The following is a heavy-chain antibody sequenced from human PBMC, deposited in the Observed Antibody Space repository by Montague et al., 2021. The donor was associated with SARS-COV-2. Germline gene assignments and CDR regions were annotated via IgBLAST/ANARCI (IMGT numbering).Heavy chain of an antibody. J-gene: IGHJ5*01. V-gene: IGHV4-61*02. CDR1: GGSISNCSYY. Sequence: TLSLTCTVSGGSISNCSYYWSWIRQPAGKGLEWIVRVYASGITNYNPSLKSRVTITLDTSKNQFSMRLSSVTAADRALYYCIRGLASVDSWGQGALVTVSS. CDR3: IRGLASVDS. CDR2: VYASGIT.